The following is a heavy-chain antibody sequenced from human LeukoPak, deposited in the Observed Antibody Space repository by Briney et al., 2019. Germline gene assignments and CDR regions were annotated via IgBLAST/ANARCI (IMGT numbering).Heavy chain of an antibody. CDR3: AKEHSPPDYYGMDV. V-gene: IGHV3-30-3*01. D-gene: IGHD6-13*01. Sequence: HPGGSLRLSCAASGFTFSSYAMHWVRQAPGKGLEWVAVISYDGSNKYYADSVKGRFTISRDNSKNTLYLQMNSLRAEDTAVYYCAKEHSPPDYYGMDVWGQGTTVTVSS. J-gene: IGHJ6*02. CDR1: GFTFSSYA. CDR2: ISYDGSNK.